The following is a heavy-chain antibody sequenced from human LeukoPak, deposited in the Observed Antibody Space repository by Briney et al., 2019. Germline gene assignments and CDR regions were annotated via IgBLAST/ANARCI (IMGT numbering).Heavy chain of an antibody. CDR1: GLSFNTYG. Sequence: PGGSLRLSCAAFGLSFNTYGMHWVRQAPGKGLEWVAFIWYDGSNQFYADSVKGRFTISRDNSKNTVYLQMSSLRVEDTAVYYCARTPWNYPFDFWGQGTLVTVSS. V-gene: IGHV3-33*03. CDR2: IWYDGSNQ. D-gene: IGHD1-7*01. J-gene: IGHJ4*02. CDR3: ARTPWNYPFDF.